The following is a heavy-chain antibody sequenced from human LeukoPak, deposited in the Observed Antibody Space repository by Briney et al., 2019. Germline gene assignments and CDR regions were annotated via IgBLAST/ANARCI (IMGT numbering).Heavy chain of an antibody. CDR1: GFTVSSNY. CDR2: IYSGGST. D-gene: IGHD3-10*01. J-gene: IGHJ6*03. CDR3: ARAVLWFGELYPYYYYYMDV. Sequence: GGSLRLSCAASGFTVSSNYMSWVRQAPGKGLEWVSVIYSGGSTYYADSVKGRFTISRDNSKNTLYLQMNSLRAEDTAVYYCARAVLWFGELYPYYYYYMDVWGKGTTVTISS. V-gene: IGHV3-53*01.